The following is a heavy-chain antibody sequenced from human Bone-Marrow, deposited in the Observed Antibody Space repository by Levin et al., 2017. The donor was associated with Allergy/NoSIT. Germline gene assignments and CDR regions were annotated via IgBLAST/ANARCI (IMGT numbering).Heavy chain of an antibody. J-gene: IGHJ4*02. CDR1: GFTFSSYA. Sequence: PGGSLRLSCAASGFTFSSYAMHWVRQAPGKGLEWVAVISYDGSNKYYADSVKGRFTISRDNSKNTLYLQMNSQRAEDTAVYYCARDPTPGRPYYFDYWGQGTLVTVSS. D-gene: IGHD6-25*01. V-gene: IGHV3-30-3*01. CDR2: ISYDGSNK. CDR3: ARDPTPGRPYYFDY.